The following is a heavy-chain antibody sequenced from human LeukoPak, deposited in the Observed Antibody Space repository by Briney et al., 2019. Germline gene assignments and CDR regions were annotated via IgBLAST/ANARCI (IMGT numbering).Heavy chain of an antibody. Sequence: GGSLRLSCAASGFTFSSYAMSWVRQAPGKGLEWVSAISGSGGSTYYADSVKGRFTISRDNSKNTLYLQMNSLRAEDTAVYYCAKDPALGGWFGELPPWFDPWGQGTLVTVSS. J-gene: IGHJ5*02. CDR3: AKDPALGGWFGELPPWFDP. V-gene: IGHV3-23*01. D-gene: IGHD3-10*01. CDR2: ISGSGGST. CDR1: GFTFSSYA.